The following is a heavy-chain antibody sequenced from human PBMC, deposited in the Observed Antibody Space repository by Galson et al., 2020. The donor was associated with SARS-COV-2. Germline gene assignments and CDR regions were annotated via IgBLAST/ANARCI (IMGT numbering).Heavy chain of an antibody. CDR2: INWNSYSI. CDR3: AAESGRYEDYYYGMDV. Sequence: GGSLRLSCAASGFTFDDYAIHWVRQAPGKGLELVSGINWNSYSIGYADSVKGRFTISRDNAKNSLYLQMNSLRAEDTALYYCAAESGRYEDYYYGMDVWGQGTTVTVSS. V-gene: IGHV3-9*01. D-gene: IGHD1-26*01. J-gene: IGHJ6*02. CDR1: GFTFDDYA.